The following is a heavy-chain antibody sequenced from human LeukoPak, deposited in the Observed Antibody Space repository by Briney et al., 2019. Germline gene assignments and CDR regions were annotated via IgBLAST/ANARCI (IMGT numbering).Heavy chain of an antibody. CDR3: ALLAVASDFDY. J-gene: IGHJ4*02. V-gene: IGHV3-48*03. CDR1: GFPFSFYE. Sequence: GGSLRLSCVVSGFPFSFYELNWVRQAPGKGLEWLSNIGASSTPKYYADSVKGRFSISRDNAKSSLYLQMNSLRVEDTAVYYCALLAVASDFDYWRQGAMVTVCS. CDR2: IGASSTPK. D-gene: IGHD6-19*01.